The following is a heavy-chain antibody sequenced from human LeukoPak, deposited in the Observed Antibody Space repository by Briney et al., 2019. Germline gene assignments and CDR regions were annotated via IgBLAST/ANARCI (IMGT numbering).Heavy chain of an antibody. CDR2: IYYSGSA. CDR3: ARGPARLYYDILTGGGTRFDP. V-gene: IGHV4-59*01. CDR1: GGSISSYY. Sequence: PSETLSLTCTVSGGSISSYYWSWIRQPPGKGLEWIGYIYYSGSANYNPSLKSRVTISVDTSKNQFSLKLSSVTAADTAVYYCARGPARLYYDILTGGGTRFDPWGQGTLVTVSS. D-gene: IGHD3-9*01. J-gene: IGHJ5*02.